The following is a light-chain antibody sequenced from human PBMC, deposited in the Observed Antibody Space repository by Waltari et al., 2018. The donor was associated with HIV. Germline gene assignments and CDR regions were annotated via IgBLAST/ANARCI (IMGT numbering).Light chain of an antibody. J-gene: IGLJ3*02. V-gene: IGLV3-19*01. Sequence: SSELTQDPAVSVALGQTVRITCPGDSLRSYYASWYQQKPGQAPVLVIYGKNNRPSGIPDRFSGSSSGNTASLTITGAQAEYEADYYCNSRDSSGNWVFGGGTKLTVL. CDR2: GKN. CDR3: NSRDSSGNWV. CDR1: SLRSYY.